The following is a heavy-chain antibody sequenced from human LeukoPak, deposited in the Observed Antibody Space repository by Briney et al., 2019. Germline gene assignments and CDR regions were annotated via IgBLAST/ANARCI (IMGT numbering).Heavy chain of an antibody. CDR2: IYYSGST. CDR1: GGSISSYY. D-gene: IGHD3-22*01. Sequence: KPSEPLSLTCTVSGGSISSYYWSWIRQPPGKGLEWIGYIYYSGSTNYNPSLKSRVTISVDTSKNQFSLKLSSVTAADTAVYYCARDGSSGYYNYYYMDVWGKGTTVTFSS. V-gene: IGHV4-59*01. CDR3: ARDGSSGYYNYYYMDV. J-gene: IGHJ6*03.